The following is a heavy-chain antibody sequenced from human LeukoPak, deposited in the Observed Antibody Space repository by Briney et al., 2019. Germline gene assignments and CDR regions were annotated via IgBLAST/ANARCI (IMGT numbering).Heavy chain of an antibody. CDR1: GGSISSSYSY. CDR3: ARDWGVEGRPGYMDV. CDR2: IYYSGST. D-gene: IGHD6-6*01. J-gene: IGHJ6*03. Sequence: SETLSLTCTVSGGSISSSYSYWGWIRQPPGKGLEWIGYIYYSGSTNYNPSLKSRVTILVDTSKNQVSLKLSSVTAADTAVYFCARDWGVEGRPGYMDVWGKGTTVTVSS. V-gene: IGHV4-61*01.